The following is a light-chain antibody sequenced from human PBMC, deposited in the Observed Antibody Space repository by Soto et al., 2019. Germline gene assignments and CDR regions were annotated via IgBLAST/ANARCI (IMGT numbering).Light chain of an antibody. J-gene: IGKJ1*01. V-gene: IGKV3-20*01. CDR2: GAS. Sequence: EIVLTQSPGTLSLSPGERATLSCRASQSVSSNYLAWYQQKPGQAPRLLIYGASSRATGILDRLSGSGSGTDFTLTISRLEPEDFLVYYCQHYCSSLTFCQGTKVEIK. CDR1: QSVSSNY. CDR3: QHYCSSLT.